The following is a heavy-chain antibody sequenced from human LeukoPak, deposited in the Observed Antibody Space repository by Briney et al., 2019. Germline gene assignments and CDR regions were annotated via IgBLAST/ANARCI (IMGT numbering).Heavy chain of an antibody. CDR2: INQDGSAK. Sequence: GGSLRVSCADSGFLFSNSWMAAVRQAPGRGLEWLANINQDGSAKTCVDSVKGRFTISRDNAKNSLYLQMNSLRAEDTAMYYCARDIGYNAFDYWGPGTLVTVSS. D-gene: IGHD5-24*01. CDR3: ARDIGYNAFDY. J-gene: IGHJ4*02. CDR1: GFLFSNSW. V-gene: IGHV3-7*05.